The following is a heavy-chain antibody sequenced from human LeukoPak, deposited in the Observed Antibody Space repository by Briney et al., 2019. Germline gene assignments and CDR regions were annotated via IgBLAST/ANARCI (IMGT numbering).Heavy chain of an antibody. Sequence: PGGSLRLSCAASGFTFNGYAMHWVRQAPGKGLEWVAVIWHDGNNKYYADSVKGRFTISRDNSKNTVYLQMNSLRAEDTAVYYCARDWMGSTRLAGDNWGQGTLVTVSS. D-gene: IGHD2/OR15-2a*01. V-gene: IGHV3-33*01. CDR2: IWHDGNNK. CDR1: GFTFNGYA. J-gene: IGHJ4*02. CDR3: ARDWMGSTRLAGDN.